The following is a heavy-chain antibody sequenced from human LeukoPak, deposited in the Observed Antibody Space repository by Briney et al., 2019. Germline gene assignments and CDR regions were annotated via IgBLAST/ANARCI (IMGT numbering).Heavy chain of an antibody. V-gene: IGHV3-23*01. J-gene: IGHJ6*03. CDR3: AREVAATGFDYYYYYMDV. Sequence: GGSLRLSCAASGFTFSSYAMSWFRQAPGKGLEWVSAISGSGGSTYYADSVKGRFTISRDNSKNTLYLQMNSLRSEDTAVYYCAREVAATGFDYYYYYMDVWGKGTTVTISS. CDR2: ISGSGGST. CDR1: GFTFSSYA. D-gene: IGHD2-15*01.